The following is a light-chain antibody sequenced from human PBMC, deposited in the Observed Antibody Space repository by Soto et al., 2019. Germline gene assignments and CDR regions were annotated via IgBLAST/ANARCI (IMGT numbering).Light chain of an antibody. J-gene: IGKJ1*01. CDR1: QTISSW. CDR3: QQSYSTPPWT. V-gene: IGKV1-5*03. CDR2: KAS. Sequence: DIQMTQSPSTLSGSVLDRVTITCXSSQTISSWLAWYQQKPGKAPKPLIYKASTLKSGVPSRFSGSGSGTDFSLTISSLQPEDFATYYCQQSYSTPPWTFGQGTKVDI.